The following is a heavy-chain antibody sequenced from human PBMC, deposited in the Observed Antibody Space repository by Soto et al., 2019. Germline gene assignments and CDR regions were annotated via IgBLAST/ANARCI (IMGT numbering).Heavy chain of an antibody. CDR1: GGSVSSNSYS. Sequence: PSETLSLTCTVSGGSVSSNSYSWGWIRQSPGKGLEWIGTIYSTENTYYHPSLLSRVTISVDTSMNEFSLRLSSVTAADTAMYYCTRAAPSGNGRRVDVWGQGTSVTVSS. V-gene: IGHV4-39*01. J-gene: IGHJ6*02. CDR3: TRAAPSGNGRRVDV. D-gene: IGHD2-15*01. CDR2: IYSTENT.